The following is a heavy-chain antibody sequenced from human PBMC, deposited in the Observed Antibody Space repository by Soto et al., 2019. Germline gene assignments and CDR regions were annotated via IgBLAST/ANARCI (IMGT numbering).Heavy chain of an antibody. CDR2: ISSSGSAI. J-gene: IGHJ4*02. D-gene: IGHD5-12*01. Sequence: QVQLVQSGGGLVKPGGSLGLSCAASGFTVSDRYMSWIRQAPGKGLEWISYISSSGSAIYYADSVKGRFTISRDNATNSLSLQMNNLRAEDTAVYYCARCDGYNCLATIDYWGQGTLVTVSS. V-gene: IGHV3-11*01. CDR1: GFTVSDRY. CDR3: ARCDGYNCLATIDY.